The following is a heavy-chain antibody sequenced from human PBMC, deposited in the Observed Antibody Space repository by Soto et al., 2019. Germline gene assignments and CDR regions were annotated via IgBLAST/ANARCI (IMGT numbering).Heavy chain of an antibody. Sequence: QVRLQESGPGLVKPSETLSLTCIVSGGSVSSGGFHWSWIRQSPGKRLEWIGYISHSGSTKYNPSLERRVTLSRDPSPNQLSLRLNSVTAADAGVFYCASVACSGGGCFYYSGVDVWGQGTTVAVSS. J-gene: IGHJ6*02. CDR1: GGSVSSGGFH. CDR3: ASVACSGGGCFYYSGVDV. V-gene: IGHV4-61*08. D-gene: IGHD2-15*01. CDR2: ISHSGST.